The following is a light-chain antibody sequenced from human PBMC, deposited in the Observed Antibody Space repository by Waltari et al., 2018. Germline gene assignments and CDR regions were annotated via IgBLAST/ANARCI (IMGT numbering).Light chain of an antibody. J-gene: IGKJ1*01. Sequence: DIVLTQSPGTLSLSAGERATLSCRASPSIGKYLAWYQLRPGQAPRLLIYDAYIRAAGIPDSFSGSGSGTDFSLTISRLEPEDFAIYYCQHYVRLPVTFGQGTKVEIK. CDR2: DAY. CDR1: PSIGKY. V-gene: IGKV3-20*01. CDR3: QHYVRLPVT.